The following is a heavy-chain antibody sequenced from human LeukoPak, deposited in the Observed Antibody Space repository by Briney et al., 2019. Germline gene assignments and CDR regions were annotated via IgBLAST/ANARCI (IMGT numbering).Heavy chain of an antibody. Sequence: GGSLRLSCALSGFTFSGYSMNWVRQAPGKGLEWVAYITSSSGTIYYADSVKGRFTISRDNAKNSLYLQMNNLTDEDTAVYYCARVRSGWYFDYWGQETLVTVSS. CDR1: GFTFSGYS. CDR2: ITSSSGTI. J-gene: IGHJ4*02. V-gene: IGHV3-48*02. D-gene: IGHD6-19*01. CDR3: ARVRSGWYFDY.